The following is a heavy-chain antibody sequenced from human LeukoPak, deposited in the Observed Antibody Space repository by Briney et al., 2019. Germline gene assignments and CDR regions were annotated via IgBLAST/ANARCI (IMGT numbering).Heavy chain of an antibody. CDR2: ISAYSGNT. CDR1: GYTFTSYD. D-gene: IGHD3-9*01. Sequence: GASVTVSCKASGYTFTSYDISWVRQAPGQGLEWMGWISAYSGNTNFAQKLQGRVTVTTDTSTSTAYLELRSLISDDTAVYYCARDRRFDDIWTGFRDFWGQGTLVTVSS. CDR3: ARDRRFDDIWTGFRDF. V-gene: IGHV1-18*01. J-gene: IGHJ4*02.